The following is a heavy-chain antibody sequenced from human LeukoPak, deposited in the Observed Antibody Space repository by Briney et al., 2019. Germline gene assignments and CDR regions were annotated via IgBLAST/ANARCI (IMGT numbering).Heavy chain of an antibody. CDR1: GGTFSSYA. CDR3: AREYYGSGSHTSYDFDY. CDR2: IIPIFGTA. Sequence: SVKVSCKASGGTFSSYAISWVRQAPGQGLEWMGGIIPIFGTANYAQKFQGRVTITADESTSTAYMELSSLRSEDTAVYYCAREYYGSGSHTSYDFDYWGQGNLVTVSS. J-gene: IGHJ4*02. D-gene: IGHD3-10*01. V-gene: IGHV1-69*13.